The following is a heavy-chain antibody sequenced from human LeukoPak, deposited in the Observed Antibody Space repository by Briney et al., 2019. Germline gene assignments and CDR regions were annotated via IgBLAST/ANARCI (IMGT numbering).Heavy chain of an antibody. CDR3: ARRAGAYSHPYDY. Sequence: SCKASGGTFSSYGMHWVRQAPGKGLEWVAFIRYDGSNKYYADSVKGRFTISRDNSKNTLYLQMNSLRAEDTAVYYCARRAGAYSHPYDYWGQGTLVTVSS. D-gene: IGHD4/OR15-4a*01. CDR1: GGTFSSYG. J-gene: IGHJ4*02. CDR2: IRYDGSNK. V-gene: IGHV3-33*01.